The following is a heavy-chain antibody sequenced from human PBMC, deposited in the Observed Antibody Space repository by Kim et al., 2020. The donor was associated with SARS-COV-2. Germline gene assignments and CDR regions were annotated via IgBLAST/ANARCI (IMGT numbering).Heavy chain of an antibody. V-gene: IGHV3-33*06. CDR3: AKERRKYCSGGSCHLEY. D-gene: IGHD2-15*01. Sequence: KGRFPIARDNSENTLYLQMNNLRAEDTAVYYCAKERRKYCSGGSCHLEYWGQGTLVTVSS. J-gene: IGHJ4*02.